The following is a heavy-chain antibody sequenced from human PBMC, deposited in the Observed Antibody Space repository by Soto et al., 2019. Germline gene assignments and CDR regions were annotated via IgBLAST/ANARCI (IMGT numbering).Heavy chain of an antibody. CDR2: ISSGSEYI. J-gene: IGHJ6*02. CDR3: ATDGAAGSVMEV. CDR1: GFTFSTYG. V-gene: IGHV3-21*01. Sequence: EMQLVESGGGLVKPGGSLRLSCAASGFTFSTYGMNWVRQAPGKGLEWVSSISSGSEYIYYADSLKGRLTISRDNARSSLYLQLTSLGAEDTAVYYCATDGAAGSVMEVWGQGTTVTVSS. D-gene: IGHD6-13*01.